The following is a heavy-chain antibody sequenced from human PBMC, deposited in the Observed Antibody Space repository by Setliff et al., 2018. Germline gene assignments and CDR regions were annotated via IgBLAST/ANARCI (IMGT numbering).Heavy chain of an antibody. D-gene: IGHD3-3*01. Sequence: SETLSLTCDVSGASISSGHYWGWIRQPPGKGLEWIATIYHKGRTYFNPSLQSRVTMSLDRSKNQFSLRLTSVTASDTAVYYCASPRRDDLDSPFDPFDIWGHGARVTVSS. J-gene: IGHJ3*02. V-gene: IGHV4-38-2*01. CDR2: IYHKGRT. CDR1: GASISSGHY. CDR3: ASPRRDDLDSPFDPFDI.